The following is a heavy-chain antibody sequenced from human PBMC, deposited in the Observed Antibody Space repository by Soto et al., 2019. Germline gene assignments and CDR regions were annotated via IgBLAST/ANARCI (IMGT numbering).Heavy chain of an antibody. CDR3: SRVPGP. Sequence: SETLSLTCAVSGGSISRGGYSWSWIRQPPGKGLEWIGYIYHSGSTYYNPSLKSRVTISVDRSKNQFSLKLSSVPAADTAVYYCSRVPGPWGQGTLVTVSS. CDR1: GGSISRGGYS. V-gene: IGHV4-30-2*01. CDR2: IYHSGST. J-gene: IGHJ5*02.